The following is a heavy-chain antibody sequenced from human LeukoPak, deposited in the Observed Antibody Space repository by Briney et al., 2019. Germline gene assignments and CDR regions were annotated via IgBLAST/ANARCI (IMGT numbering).Heavy chain of an antibody. CDR2: IYYSGST. Sequence: SETLSLTCTVSCGSISSYYWSWIRQPPGKGLEWIGYIYYSGSTNYNPSLKGRVTISVDTSKNQFSLKLSSVTAADTAVYYCARGGTGHDASDFDYWGQGTLVTVSS. J-gene: IGHJ4*02. CDR3: ARGGTGHDASDFDY. CDR1: CGSISSYY. V-gene: IGHV4-59*01. D-gene: IGHD3/OR15-3a*01.